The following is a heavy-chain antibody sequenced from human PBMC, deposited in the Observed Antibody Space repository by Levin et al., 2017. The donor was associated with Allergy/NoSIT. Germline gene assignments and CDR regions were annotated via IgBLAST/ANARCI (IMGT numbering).Heavy chain of an antibody. CDR1: GGSISSYY. CDR2: IYYSGST. D-gene: IGHD3-9*01. J-gene: IGHJ1*01. CDR3: ARSQRRESLPIFQH. Sequence: SETLSLTCTVSGGSISSYYWSWIRQPPGKGLEWIGYIYYSGSTNYNPSLKSRVTISVDTSKNQFSLKLSSVTAADTAVYYCARSQRRESLPIFQHWGQGTLVTVSS. V-gene: IGHV4-59*01.